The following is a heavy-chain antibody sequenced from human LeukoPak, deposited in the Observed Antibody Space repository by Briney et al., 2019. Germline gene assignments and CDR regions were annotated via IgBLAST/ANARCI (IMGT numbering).Heavy chain of an antibody. Sequence: GGCLRLSCAASGFTVSSNYMSWVRRAPGKGLEWVSVIYSGGSTYYADSVKGRFTISRDNSKNTLYLQMNSLRAEDTAVYYCARAPLGDIDYWGQGTLVTVSS. CDR2: IYSGGST. J-gene: IGHJ4*02. V-gene: IGHV3-53*01. CDR1: GFTVSSNY. CDR3: ARAPLGDIDY. D-gene: IGHD2-21*02.